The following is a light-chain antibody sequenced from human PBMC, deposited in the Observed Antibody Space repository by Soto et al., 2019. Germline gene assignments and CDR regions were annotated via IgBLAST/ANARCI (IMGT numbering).Light chain of an antibody. CDR3: CSYAGTYVYV. CDR1: SSDVGGYNF. CDR2: DVS. V-gene: IGLV2-11*01. Sequence: SSQDVPRSLSGSPGQSVTVSCTVTSSDVGGYNFVSWYQQHPCKAPTLMIYDVSKRPSGVSDRFSGSKSGNTASLTISGLQAEDEAVHFCCSYAGTYVYVFETGTKVTV. J-gene: IGLJ1*01.